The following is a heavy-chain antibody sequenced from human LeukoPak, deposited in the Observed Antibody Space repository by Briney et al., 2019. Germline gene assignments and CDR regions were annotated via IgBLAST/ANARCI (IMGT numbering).Heavy chain of an antibody. Sequence: GGSLRLSCAASGFTVSSNYVTWVRQAPGKGLEWVSVIYSGGSTYYADSVKGRFTISRDNSKNTLYLQMNSLRAEDTAVYYCARDRKEWGRYGMDVWGQGTTVTVSS. J-gene: IGHJ6*02. CDR2: IYSGGST. V-gene: IGHV3-53*01. CDR1: GFTVSSNY. CDR3: ARDRKEWGRYGMDV. D-gene: IGHD3-3*01.